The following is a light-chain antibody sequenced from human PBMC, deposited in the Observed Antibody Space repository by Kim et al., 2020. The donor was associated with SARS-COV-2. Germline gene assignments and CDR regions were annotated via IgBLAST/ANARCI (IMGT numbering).Light chain of an antibody. J-gene: IGKJ4*01. Sequence: DLQMTQSPSSLSASVGDRVSITCRASLAIANYLAWYQQKPGKVPKLLIYGASALHSGVPSRFSGSGSGTVFTLTLSSLQPEDVATYFCQRYNSVPRTFGGGTKVDIK. CDR1: LAIANY. CDR2: GAS. V-gene: IGKV1-27*01. CDR3: QRYNSVPRT.